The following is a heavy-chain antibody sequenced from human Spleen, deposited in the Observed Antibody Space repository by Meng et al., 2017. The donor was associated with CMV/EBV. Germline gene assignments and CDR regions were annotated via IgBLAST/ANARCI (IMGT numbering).Heavy chain of an antibody. CDR2: IYSGGST. D-gene: IGHD1-26*01. J-gene: IGHJ3*02. V-gene: IGHV3-53*01. Sequence: GESLKISCAASGFTVSSNYMSWVRQAPGKGLEWVSVIYSGGSTYYTDSVKGRFTISRDNSKNTLYLQMNSLRAEDTAVYYCARGALRGDAFDIWGQGTMVTVS. CDR3: ARGALRGDAFDI. CDR1: GFTVSSNY.